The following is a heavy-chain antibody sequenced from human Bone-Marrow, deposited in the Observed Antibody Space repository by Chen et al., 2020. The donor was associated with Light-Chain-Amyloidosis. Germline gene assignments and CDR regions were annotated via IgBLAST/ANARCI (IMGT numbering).Heavy chain of an antibody. V-gene: IGHV1-69*01. CDR1: GGTFNTYA. CDR3: AECPYSNLGY. D-gene: IGHD4-4*01. CDR2: IIPILGTA. Sequence: QVQLVQSGAEVKKPGSSVKVSCKASGGTFNTYAINWVRQAPGQGLEWMGGIIPILGTASYAQKFQGRVTITADEASSTAYMELSSLTSGDTAVYYCAECPYSNLGYWGQGTLVTVSS. J-gene: IGHJ4*02.